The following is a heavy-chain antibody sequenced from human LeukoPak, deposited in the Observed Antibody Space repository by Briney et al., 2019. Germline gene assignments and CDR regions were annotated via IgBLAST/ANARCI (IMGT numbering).Heavy chain of an antibody. Sequence: GGSLRLSCAASGFTFSSYAMSWVRQAPGKGLEWVSAISGSGGSTYYADSGKGRFTISRDNSKNTLYLQMNSLRAEDTAVYYCAKDRGGRRYYYYYYMDVWGKGTTVTVSS. D-gene: IGHD3-10*01. CDR1: GFTFSSYA. J-gene: IGHJ6*03. V-gene: IGHV3-23*01. CDR2: ISGSGGST. CDR3: AKDRGGRRYYYYYYMDV.